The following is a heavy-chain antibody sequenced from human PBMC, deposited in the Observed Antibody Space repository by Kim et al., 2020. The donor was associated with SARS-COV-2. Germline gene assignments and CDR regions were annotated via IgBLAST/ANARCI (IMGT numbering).Heavy chain of an antibody. Sequence: SVKVSCKASGGTFSSYAISWVRQAPGQGLEWMGRIIPILGIANYAQKFQGRVTITADKSTSTAYMELSSLRSEDTAGYYCARGEGDIFDYWGQGTLVTV. D-gene: IGHD3-10*01. V-gene: IGHV1-69*04. CDR2: IIPILGIA. CDR1: GGTFSSYA. CDR3: ARGEGDIFDY. J-gene: IGHJ4*02.